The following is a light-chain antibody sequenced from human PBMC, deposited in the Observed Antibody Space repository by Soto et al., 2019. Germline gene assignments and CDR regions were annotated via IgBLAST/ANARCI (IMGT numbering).Light chain of an antibody. CDR2: GAS. V-gene: IGKV3-15*01. J-gene: IGKJ4*01. CDR3: QEYNYWHPIT. CDR1: QNIGNK. Sequence: IVMTQSPGTLSVSPGERATLSCRASQNIGNKVGWYQQKPGQAPRLLIYGASTRATGIPVRFSGSGSGPEFTLTIPSMQSEDSAVYYGQEYNYWHPITFGGGTKVEIK.